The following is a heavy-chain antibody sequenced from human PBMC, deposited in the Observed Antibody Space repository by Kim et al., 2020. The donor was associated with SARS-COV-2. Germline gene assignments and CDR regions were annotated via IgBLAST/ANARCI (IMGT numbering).Heavy chain of an antibody. D-gene: IGHD6-19*01. Sequence: GGSLRLSCAASGFTFSSYGMHWVRQDPGKGLEWVAVILYDGSNKYYADSVKGRFTISRDNSKNTLYLQMNSLRAEDTAVYDCARLGSSGWNLNWFDPWGQGTLVTVSS. J-gene: IGHJ5*02. V-gene: IGHV3-33*01. CDR1: GFTFSSYG. CDR2: ILYDGSNK. CDR3: ARLGSSGWNLNWFDP.